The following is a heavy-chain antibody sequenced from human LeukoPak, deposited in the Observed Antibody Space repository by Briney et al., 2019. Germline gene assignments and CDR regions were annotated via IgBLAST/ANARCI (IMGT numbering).Heavy chain of an antibody. CDR3: VVGYSSTWRFDY. D-gene: IGHD6-13*01. CDR1: GFTFSNFA. V-gene: IGHV3-30*04. CDR2: ISFDGHDK. J-gene: IGHJ4*02. Sequence: PGGSLRLSCAASGFTFSNFAVHWVRQAPGKGLEWVTMISFDGHDKYYADSVQGRFSISRDNSKTTLYLHVNSLRTDDTAVYYCVVGYSSTWRFDYWGQGTLVTVSS.